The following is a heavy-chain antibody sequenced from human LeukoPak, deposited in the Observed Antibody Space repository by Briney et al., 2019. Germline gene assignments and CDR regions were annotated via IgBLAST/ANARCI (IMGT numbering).Heavy chain of an antibody. CDR2: ISGSGGSI. CDR1: GFTFSSYA. D-gene: IGHD6-13*01. CDR3: ARAEQQLALDY. J-gene: IGHJ4*02. Sequence: GGSLRLSCAASGFTFSSYAMSWVRQAPGKGLEWVSAISGSGGSIYYADSVKGRFTISRDNAKNSLYLQMNSLRAEDTAVYYRARAEQQLALDYWGQGTLVTVSS. V-gene: IGHV3-23*01.